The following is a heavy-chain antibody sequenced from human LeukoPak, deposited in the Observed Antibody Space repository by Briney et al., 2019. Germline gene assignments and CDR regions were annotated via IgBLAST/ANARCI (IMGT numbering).Heavy chain of an antibody. CDR3: ARRSSWYTYYFDY. Sequence: PSQTLSLTCTVSGGSITSDGYLWSWIRQHPGKGLEWIGDIYYTGNTNYNPSLKSRVTISVDTSKNQFSLKLSSVTAADTAVYYCARRSSWYTYYFDYWGQGTLVTVSS. V-gene: IGHV4-31*03. J-gene: IGHJ4*02. CDR2: IYYTGNT. CDR1: GGSITSDGYL. D-gene: IGHD6-13*01.